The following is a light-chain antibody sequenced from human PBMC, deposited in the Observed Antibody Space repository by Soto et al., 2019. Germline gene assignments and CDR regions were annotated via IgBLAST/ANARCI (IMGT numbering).Light chain of an antibody. J-gene: IGLJ1*01. CDR3: QSYDSSLSGSYV. CDR1: SSNIGAGYD. CDR2: NNN. Sequence: QLVLTQPPSVSGAPGQRVTISCTGSSSNIGAGYDVHWYQRLPGTAPKVLIYNNNNRPSGVPDRFSGSKSGTSASLAITGLQAEDEADYYRQSYDSSLSGSYVFGTGTKLTVL. V-gene: IGLV1-40*01.